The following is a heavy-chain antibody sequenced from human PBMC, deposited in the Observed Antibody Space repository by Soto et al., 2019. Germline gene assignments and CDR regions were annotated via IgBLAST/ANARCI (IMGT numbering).Heavy chain of an antibody. V-gene: IGHV3-21*01. J-gene: IGHJ4*02. CDR3: AIYRLARCIPLPGLIDY. CDR2: ISSTGALM. CDR1: GVIFSQYS. Sequence: EGALRLSCAASGVIFSQYSMNWVRQAPGKGLEWVSSISSTGALMYYADSVKGRFTISRDDADNSLYLQMNSLRVEDTAVYYCAIYRLARCIPLPGLIDYWAQGALVTVSS. D-gene: IGHD2-8*01.